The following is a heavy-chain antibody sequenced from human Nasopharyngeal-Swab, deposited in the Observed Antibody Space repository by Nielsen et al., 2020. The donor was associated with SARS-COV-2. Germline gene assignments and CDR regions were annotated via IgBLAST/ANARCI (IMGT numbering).Heavy chain of an antibody. CDR2: ITGSGGKT. D-gene: IGHD4-11*01. V-gene: IGHV3-23*01. CDR3: ATKVTRDAFDI. J-gene: IGHJ3*02. Sequence: VRQAPGKGLEWVSSITGSGGKTYYADSVKGRFTISRDNSKNTLFLQMNSLRAEDTAVYYCATKVTRDAFDIWGQGTMDTVSS.